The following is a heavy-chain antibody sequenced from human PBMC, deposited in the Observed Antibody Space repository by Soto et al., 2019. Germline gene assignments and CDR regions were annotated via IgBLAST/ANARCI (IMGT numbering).Heavy chain of an antibody. Sequence: QVQLVESGGGVVQPGRSLRLSCAASGFTFSTYGMHWVRQAPGKGLEWVAVISYDGGNKYYADSVRGRFTISRDNSKNTLYLQMNSLRAEDTAVYFCAKGTKDYSDIVTPHDYWGQGTLVTVSS. CDR2: ISYDGGNK. D-gene: IGHD4-17*01. CDR3: AKGTKDYSDIVTPHDY. V-gene: IGHV3-30*18. CDR1: GFTFSTYG. J-gene: IGHJ4*02.